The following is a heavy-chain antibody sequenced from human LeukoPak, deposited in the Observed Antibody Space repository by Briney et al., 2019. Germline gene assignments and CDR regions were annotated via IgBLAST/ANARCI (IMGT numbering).Heavy chain of an antibody. J-gene: IGHJ4*02. V-gene: IGHV1-18*01. D-gene: IGHD3-22*01. Sequence: ASVKVSCKASGGTFSSYAISWVRQAPGQGLEWMGWISAYNGNTNYAQKLQGRVTMTTDTSTSTAYMELRSLRSDDTAVYYCARDVRITMIVVVPGYWGQGTLVTVSS. CDR3: ARDVRITMIVVVPGY. CDR2: ISAYNGNT. CDR1: GGTFSSYA.